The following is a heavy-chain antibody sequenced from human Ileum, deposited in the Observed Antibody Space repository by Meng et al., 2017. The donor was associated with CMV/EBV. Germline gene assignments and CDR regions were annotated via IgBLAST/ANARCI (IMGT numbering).Heavy chain of an antibody. CDR1: GVTISNNC. CDR3: TRENWFVDY. J-gene: IGHJ4*02. D-gene: IGHD3-10*01. V-gene: IGHV3-74*01. CDR2: ISDDGRRT. Sequence: QVVEAGGAVTHAAGSLRLSCAASGVTISNNCMSWVRQGLGKVLECVTRISDDGRRTDYADFVKSRSTISRDKGRKTLTLQMNDLKAEDTGVYYCTRENWFVDYWGQGTLVTVSS.